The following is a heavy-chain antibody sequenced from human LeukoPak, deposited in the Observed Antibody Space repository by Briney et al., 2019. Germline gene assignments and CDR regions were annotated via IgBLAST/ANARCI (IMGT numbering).Heavy chain of an antibody. D-gene: IGHD3-10*01. CDR1: GGSISSYY. Sequence: SETLSLTCTVSGGSISSYYWSWIRQPPGKGLEWIGYIYYSGSTNYNPSLKSRVTISVDTFKNQFSLKLSSVTAADTAVYYCARGGYYGSGIWFDPWGQGTLVTVSS. CDR2: IYYSGST. CDR3: ARGGYYGSGIWFDP. V-gene: IGHV4-59*01. J-gene: IGHJ5*02.